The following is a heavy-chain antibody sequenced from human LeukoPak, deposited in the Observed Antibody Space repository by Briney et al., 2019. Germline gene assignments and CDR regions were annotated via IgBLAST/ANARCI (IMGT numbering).Heavy chain of an antibody. CDR3: ARDYCSSTSCYTEVDFDY. J-gene: IGHJ4*02. CDR2: ISAYNGNT. Sequence: ASVKVSCKASGYTFTSYGISWVRQAPGQGLEWMGWISAYNGNTNYAQKLQGRVTMTTDTSTSTAYMELRSLRSDDTAVYYCARDYCSSTSCYTEVDFDYWGQGTLVTVSS. V-gene: IGHV1-18*01. D-gene: IGHD2-2*02. CDR1: GYTFTSYG.